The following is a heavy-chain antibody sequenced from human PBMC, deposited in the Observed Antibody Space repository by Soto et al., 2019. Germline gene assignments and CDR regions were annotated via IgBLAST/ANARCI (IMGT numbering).Heavy chain of an antibody. V-gene: IGHV4-59*08. Sequence: SETLSLTCTVSGGSISSYYWSWIRQPPGKGLEWIGYIYYSGSTNYNPSLKSRVTISVDTSKNQFSLKLSSVTAADTAVYYCARHNPSTYCSSTSCYSRNNWFDPWGQGTLGTVSS. CDR1: GGSISSYY. D-gene: IGHD2-2*02. CDR3: ARHNPSTYCSSTSCYSRNNWFDP. J-gene: IGHJ5*02. CDR2: IYYSGST.